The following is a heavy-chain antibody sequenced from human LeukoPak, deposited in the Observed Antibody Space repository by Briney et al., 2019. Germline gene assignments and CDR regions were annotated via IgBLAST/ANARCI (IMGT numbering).Heavy chain of an antibody. J-gene: IGHJ4*02. V-gene: IGHV5-51*01. CDR1: GYNFISYW. CDR2: IYPGDSDT. D-gene: IGHD5-24*01. Sequence: GESLKISCKGSGYNFISYWIGWVRQMPGKGLEWMGIIYPGDSDTRYSPSFQGQVAISADKSISTAYLQWSSLKASDTAMYYCARWGMVTIRFGLPGFVSYWGQGTLVTVSS. CDR3: ARWGMVTIRFGLPGFVSY.